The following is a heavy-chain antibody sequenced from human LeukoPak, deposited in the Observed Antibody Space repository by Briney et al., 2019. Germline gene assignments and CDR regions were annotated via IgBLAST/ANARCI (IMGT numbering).Heavy chain of an antibody. CDR1: GYSFTSYW. Sequence: GESLQISCKGSGYSFTSYWIGWVRQMPGKGLEWMGVIYPGDSDTRYSPSFQGQVTISADKSISTAYLQWSSLKASDTAMYYCARHTPYCTNGVCYQSYFDYWGQGTLVTVSS. V-gene: IGHV5-51*01. D-gene: IGHD2-8*01. CDR3: ARHTPYCTNGVCYQSYFDY. J-gene: IGHJ4*02. CDR2: IYPGDSDT.